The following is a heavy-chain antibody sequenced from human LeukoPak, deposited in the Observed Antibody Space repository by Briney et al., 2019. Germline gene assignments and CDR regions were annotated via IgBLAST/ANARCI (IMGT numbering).Heavy chain of an antibody. V-gene: IGHV4-30-4*01. J-gene: IGHJ4*02. D-gene: IGHD3-16*02. Sequence: SETLSLTCTVSGGSISSGDYYWSWIRQPPGKGLEWIGYIYYSGSTYYNPSLKSRVTISVDTSKNQFSLKLSSVTAADTAVYYCARTFLRLGELSPEMDFDYWGQGTLVTASS. CDR2: IYYSGST. CDR3: ARTFLRLGELSPEMDFDY. CDR1: GGSISSGDYY.